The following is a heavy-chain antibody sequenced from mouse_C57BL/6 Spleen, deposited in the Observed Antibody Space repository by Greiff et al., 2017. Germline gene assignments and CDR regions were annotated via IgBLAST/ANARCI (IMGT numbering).Heavy chain of an antibody. CDR2: INPNNGGT. CDR3: ARSIVAHDYDMDY. D-gene: IGHD1-1*01. J-gene: IGHJ4*01. Sequence: VQLQQSGPELVKPGASVKIPCKASGYTFTDYNMDWVKQSHGKSLEWIGDINPNNGGTIYNQKFKGKATVTVDKSSSTAYMELRSLTSEDTAVYYCARSIVAHDYDMDYWGQGTSVTVSS. CDR1: GYTFTDYN. V-gene: IGHV1-18*01.